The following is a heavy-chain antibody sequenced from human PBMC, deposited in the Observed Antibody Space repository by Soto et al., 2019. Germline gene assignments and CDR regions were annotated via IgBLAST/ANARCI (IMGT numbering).Heavy chain of an antibody. D-gene: IGHD4-17*01. CDR2: IYTSGST. CDR1: GGSISSYY. CDR3: ARWGDYGGNSKYYFDY. V-gene: IGHV4-4*07. J-gene: IGHJ4*02. Sequence: QVQLQESGPGLVKPSETLSLTCTVSGGSISSYYWSWIRQPAGKGLEWIGRIYTSGSTNYNPSLKSGVTMSVDTSKNQFSLKLSSVTAADTAVYYCARWGDYGGNSKYYFDYWGQGTLVTVSS.